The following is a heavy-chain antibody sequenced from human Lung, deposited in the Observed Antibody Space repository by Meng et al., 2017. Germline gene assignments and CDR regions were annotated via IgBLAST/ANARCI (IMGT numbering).Heavy chain of an antibody. CDR1: GGSFSDYS. CDR2: INHSGST. V-gene: IGHV4-34*01. CDR3: ARGPTTMAHDFNY. Sequence: QVARPQWGAGRLEPSETLALTCVVSGGSFSDYSWSWIRQPPGKGLEWIGEINHSGSTNYNPSLESRATISVDTSQNNLSLKLSSVTAADSAVYYCARGPTTMAHDFNYWGQGTLVTVSS. D-gene: IGHD4-11*01. J-gene: IGHJ4*02.